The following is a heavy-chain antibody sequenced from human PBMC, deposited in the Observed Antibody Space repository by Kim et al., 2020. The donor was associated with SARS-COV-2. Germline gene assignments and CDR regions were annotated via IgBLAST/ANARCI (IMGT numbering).Heavy chain of an antibody. CDR3: VRGTIAPAGTDY. J-gene: IGHJ4*02. CDR2: MDPDGSTI. Sequence: GGSLRLSCTVSGFTFSNYWMHWVRQTPGKGLVWVSRMDPDGSTINYADSVKGRFTISRDNAKNTLYLQMTSLRAEDTALYYCVRGTIAPAGTDYWGQGTLVTVSS. CDR1: GFTFSNYW. D-gene: IGHD6-13*01. V-gene: IGHV3-74*01.